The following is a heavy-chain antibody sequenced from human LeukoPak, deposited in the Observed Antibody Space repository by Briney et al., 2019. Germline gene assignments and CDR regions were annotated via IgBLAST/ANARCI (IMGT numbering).Heavy chain of an antibody. CDR2: ISSSSSYI. D-gene: IGHD2-21*02. J-gene: IGHJ4*02. Sequence: GSLRLSCAASGFTCSSYSMNWVRQAPGKGLEWVSSISSSSSYIYYADSVKGRFTISRDNAKNSLYLQMNSLRAEDTAVYYCASAPCGGDCYSVYFDYWGQGTLVTVSS. CDR1: GFTCSSYS. V-gene: IGHV3-21*01. CDR3: ASAPCGGDCYSVYFDY.